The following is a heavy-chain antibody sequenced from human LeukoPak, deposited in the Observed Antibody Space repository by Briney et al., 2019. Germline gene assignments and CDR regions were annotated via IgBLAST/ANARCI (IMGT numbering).Heavy chain of an antibody. V-gene: IGHV3-23*01. CDR2: ISGSGGST. Sequence: GGSLRLSCAASGFTVSSNYMSWVRQAPGKGLEWVSAISGSGGSTYYADSVKGRFTISRDNSKNTLYLQMNSLRAEDTAVYYCAKVTTTVTTLYYYYYGMDVWGQGTTVTVSS. J-gene: IGHJ6*02. CDR1: GFTVSSNY. CDR3: AKVTTTVTTLYYYYYGMDV. D-gene: IGHD4-11*01.